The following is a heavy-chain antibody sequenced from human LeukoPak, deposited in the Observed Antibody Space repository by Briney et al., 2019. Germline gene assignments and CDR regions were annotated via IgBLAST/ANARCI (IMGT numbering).Heavy chain of an antibody. CDR1: VGSFSDYY. J-gene: IGHJ6*02. CDR2: INHSGST. Sequence: SETLSLTCAVYVGSFSDYYWSWIRQPPGKGLEWIGEINHSGSTNYNPSLKSRVTISVDTSKNQFSLKLSPVTAADTAVYYCARSLRYFYYGLDVWGQGTTVTVSS. V-gene: IGHV4-34*01. CDR3: ARSLRYFYYGLDV. D-gene: IGHD5/OR15-5a*01.